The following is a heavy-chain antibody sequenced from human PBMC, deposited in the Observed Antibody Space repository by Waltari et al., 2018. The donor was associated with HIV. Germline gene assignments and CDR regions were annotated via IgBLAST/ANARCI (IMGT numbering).Heavy chain of an antibody. Sequence: QVQLQQWGAGLLKPSETLSLTCAVYGGSFSGYYWSWIRQPPGKGLEWIGEINHSGSTNYNPALKSRGTISVDTCKNQFSLKLSSVTAADTGVYYCARGLGSVPADVVVPAAKTNPSWFDPWGQGTLVTVSS. V-gene: IGHV4-34*01. D-gene: IGHD2-2*01. CDR1: GGSFSGYY. CDR2: INHSGST. J-gene: IGHJ5*02. CDR3: ARGLGSVPADVVVPAAKTNPSWFDP.